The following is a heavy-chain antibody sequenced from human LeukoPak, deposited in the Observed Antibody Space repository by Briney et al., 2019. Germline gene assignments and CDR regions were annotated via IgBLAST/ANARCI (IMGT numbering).Heavy chain of an antibody. D-gene: IGHD4-17*01. CDR3: ARESDYGDYPRFDP. CDR1: GGSFSGYY. CDR2: INHSGST. V-gene: IGHV4-34*01. J-gene: IGHJ5*02. Sequence: SETLSLTCAVYGGSFSGYYWSWIRQPPGKGLEWIGEINHSGSTNYNPSLKSRVTISVDTSKNQFSLKLSSVTAADTAVYYCARESDYGDYPRFDPWGQGTLVTVSS.